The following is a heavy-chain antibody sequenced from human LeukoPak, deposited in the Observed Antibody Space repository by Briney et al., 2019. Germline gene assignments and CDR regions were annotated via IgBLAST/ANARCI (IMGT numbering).Heavy chain of an antibody. CDR2: INSDGSST. V-gene: IGHV3-74*01. CDR1: GFNFRSSS. Sequence: GGSLRLSCAASGFNFRSSSMHWVRQAPGKGLVWVSRINSDGSSTSYADSVKGRFTISRDNAKNTLYLQMNSLRAEDTAVYYGARGLNFALDYWGQGTLVTVSS. J-gene: IGHJ4*02. CDR3: ARGLNFALDY.